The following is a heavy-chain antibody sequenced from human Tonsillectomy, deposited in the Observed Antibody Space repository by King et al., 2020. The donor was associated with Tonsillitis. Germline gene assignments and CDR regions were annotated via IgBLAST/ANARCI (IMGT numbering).Heavy chain of an antibody. J-gene: IGHJ3*02. D-gene: IGHD3-22*01. CDR1: GGSISSNSYY. CDR3: AGQIGLAFDI. Sequence: QLQESGPGLVKASETLSLTCSVSGGSISSNSYYWGWIRQPPGKGLEWIGSIYYSGFTDYNPSLKSRVTISVDTSQNQFSLKLGSVTAADTAVYYCAGQIGLAFDIWGQGTMVTVSS. CDR2: IYYSGFT. V-gene: IGHV4-39*01.